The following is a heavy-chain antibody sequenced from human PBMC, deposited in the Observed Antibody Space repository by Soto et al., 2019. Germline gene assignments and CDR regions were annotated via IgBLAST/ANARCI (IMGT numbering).Heavy chain of an antibody. Sequence: QVQLVQSGAEVKKPGASVKVSCKASGYTFISYAMHWVRQAPGQRLEWMGWINAGNGNTKYSQKFQGRVTITRDTSASTAYMELSSLRSEDTAVYYCARSDTAMAGNWFDPWGQGTLVTVSS. J-gene: IGHJ5*02. V-gene: IGHV1-3*01. CDR3: ARSDTAMAGNWFDP. CDR1: GYTFISYA. CDR2: INAGNGNT. D-gene: IGHD5-18*01.